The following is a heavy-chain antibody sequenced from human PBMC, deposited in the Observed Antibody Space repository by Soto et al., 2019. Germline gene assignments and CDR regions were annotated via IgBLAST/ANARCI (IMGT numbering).Heavy chain of an antibody. Sequence: GGSLRLSCAASGFTFSDHYMDWVRQASGKGLEWVGRIRNKANSYTAEYAASVKGRFTISRDDSKNALYLQMNSLKIEDTALYYCVRAGTRYLLDYWGQGSLVTVSS. D-gene: IGHD3-16*02. CDR2: IRNKANSYTA. CDR3: VRAGTRYLLDY. V-gene: IGHV3-72*01. J-gene: IGHJ4*02. CDR1: GFTFSDHY.